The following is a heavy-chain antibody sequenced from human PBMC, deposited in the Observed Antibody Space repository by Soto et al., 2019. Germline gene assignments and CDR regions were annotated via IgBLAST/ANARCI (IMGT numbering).Heavy chain of an antibody. D-gene: IGHD1-26*01. J-gene: IGHJ4*02. CDR1: GFTFDTHW. CDR2: INGDGSET. Sequence: EVQLVESGGGLVQPGGSLRLSCVASGFTFDTHWMHWVRQAPGKGLVWLARINGDGSETTYAGSVKGRGTISRDNARNTLYLQVNNLRVEDAAVYYCAGDSPHVASVAGDYWSQGALVTVSS. CDR3: AGDSPHVASVAGDY. V-gene: IGHV3-74*01.